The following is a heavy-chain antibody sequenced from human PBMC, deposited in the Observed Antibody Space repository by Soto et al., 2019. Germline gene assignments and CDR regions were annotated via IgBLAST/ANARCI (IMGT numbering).Heavy chain of an antibody. Sequence: GGSLRLSCAASGFTFSSYGMHWVRQAPGKGLEWVAVISYDGSNKYYADSVKGRFTISRDNSKNTLYLQMNSLRAEDTAVYYCAKDLWDDYGDYGSYFDYWGQGTLVTVSS. CDR2: ISYDGSNK. CDR1: GFTFSSYG. D-gene: IGHD4-17*01. V-gene: IGHV3-30*18. CDR3: AKDLWDDYGDYGSYFDY. J-gene: IGHJ4*02.